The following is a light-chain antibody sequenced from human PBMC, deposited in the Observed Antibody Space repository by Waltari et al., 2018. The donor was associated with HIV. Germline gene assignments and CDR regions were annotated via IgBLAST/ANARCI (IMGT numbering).Light chain of an antibody. V-gene: IGKV1-39*01. Sequence: DIQMTQSPSSLSASVGASVTITCRASQSVSTYLNWYQYKPGKAPKLLIYAASSLQSGVPSRFSGSGSGTDFTLTISSLQRDDSATYYCQESHSSSLTFGGGTGVEI. J-gene: IGKJ4*01. CDR2: AAS. CDR1: QSVSTY. CDR3: QESHSSSLT.